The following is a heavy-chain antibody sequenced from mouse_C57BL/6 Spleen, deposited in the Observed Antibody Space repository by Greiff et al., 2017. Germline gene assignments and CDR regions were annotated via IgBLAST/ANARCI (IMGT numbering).Heavy chain of an antibody. D-gene: IGHD2-10*01. Sequence: VQLQQPGPELVKPGASVKIPCKASGYTFTDYNMDWVKQSHGKSLEWIGDINPNNGGTIYNQKFKGKATLTVDKSSSTAYMELRSLTSEDTAVYYCARWSPLQGYYAMDYWGQGTSVTVSS. CDR2: INPNNGGT. J-gene: IGHJ4*01. CDR3: ARWSPLQGYYAMDY. CDR1: GYTFTDYN. V-gene: IGHV1-18*01.